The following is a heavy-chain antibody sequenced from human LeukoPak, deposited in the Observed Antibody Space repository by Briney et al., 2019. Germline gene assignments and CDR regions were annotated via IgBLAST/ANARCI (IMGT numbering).Heavy chain of an antibody. V-gene: IGHV3-53*01. Sequence: GGSLRLSCAASGFTVSSNYMSWVRHAPGKGLEWLSVIYSGGSTYYEDSVKGRFTISRDNSKNTLSLQIKSLGAGHTAVYYYAGVGGSSGWPPSTYFDYCGEGSLGTASS. D-gene: IGHD6-25*01. CDR3: AGVGGSSGWPPSTYFDY. J-gene: IGHJ4*02. CDR2: IYSGGST. CDR1: GFTVSSNY.